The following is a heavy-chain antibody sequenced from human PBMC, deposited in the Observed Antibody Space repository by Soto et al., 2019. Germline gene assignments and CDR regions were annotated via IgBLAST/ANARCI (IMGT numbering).Heavy chain of an antibody. Sequence: QVQLVQSGAEVKKPGASVKVSCKASGYTFTSYGISWVRQAPGQGLEWMGWISAYNGNTNYAQKLQGRVTMTTDTSTSTAYMERRSLRSDDTAVYYCARDHCSGGSCYWGWFDPWGQGTLVAVST. V-gene: IGHV1-18*01. CDR1: GYTFTSYG. D-gene: IGHD2-15*01. CDR3: ARDHCSGGSCYWGWFDP. CDR2: ISAYNGNT. J-gene: IGHJ5*02.